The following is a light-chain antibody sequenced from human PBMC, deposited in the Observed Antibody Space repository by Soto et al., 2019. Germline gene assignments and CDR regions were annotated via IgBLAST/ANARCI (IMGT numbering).Light chain of an antibody. CDR2: DAS. CDR1: QYIGDF. V-gene: IGKV1-33*01. J-gene: IGKJ5*01. CDR3: QPYESLPIT. Sequence: DIRMTQSPSSLSASVGDRVTITCRASQYIGDFLNWYQKTPGKTPKILIYDASDLETGVPSRLSGSGSGTGFTFTITSLQTEDFATYYCQPYESLPITFGQGTRLEIK.